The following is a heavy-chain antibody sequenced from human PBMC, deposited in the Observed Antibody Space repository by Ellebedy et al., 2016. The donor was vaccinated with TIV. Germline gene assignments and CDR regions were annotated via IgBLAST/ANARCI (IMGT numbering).Heavy chain of an antibody. Sequence: GESLKISCAASGFAVSSNYMTWVRPAPGRGLEWVSLIYSDGNTNYADSVRGRFTISRDSSKNTLDLQMNSLRAEDTAVYYCARAGEYCDFPQNCYAMDVWGQGTTVTVS. CDR2: IYSDGNT. V-gene: IGHV3-53*01. CDR3: ARAGEYCDFPQNCYAMDV. J-gene: IGHJ6*02. CDR1: GFAVSSNY. D-gene: IGHD2/OR15-2a*01.